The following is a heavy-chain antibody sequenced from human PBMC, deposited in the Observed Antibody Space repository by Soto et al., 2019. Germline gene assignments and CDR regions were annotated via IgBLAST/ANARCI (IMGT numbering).Heavy chain of an antibody. CDR2: INPNSGNI. Sequence: ASVKVSCKASGDAFTTYDINWVRQATGHGLEWMGWINPNSGNIGYAQRFQGRVTMTRDTAIRTAYMEVSSLRSDDTAVYYCARGRASGSYYLLDNWGQGSLGTVAS. CDR1: GDAFTTYD. V-gene: IGHV1-8*01. CDR3: ARGRASGSYYLLDN. J-gene: IGHJ4*02. D-gene: IGHD3-10*01.